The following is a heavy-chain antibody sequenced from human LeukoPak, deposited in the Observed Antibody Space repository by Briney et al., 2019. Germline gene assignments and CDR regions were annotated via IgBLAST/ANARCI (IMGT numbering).Heavy chain of an antibody. Sequence: SETLSLTCTVSGYSISSGYYWGWIRPPPGKGLEWIGSIYYSGNTYYNASLKSQVSISIDTSKNQFSLRLTSVTAADTAVYYCARQTGSGLFILPGGQGTLVTVSS. CDR1: GYSISSGYY. D-gene: IGHD3/OR15-3a*01. V-gene: IGHV4-38-2*02. CDR2: IYYSGNT. J-gene: IGHJ4*02. CDR3: ARQTGSGLFILP.